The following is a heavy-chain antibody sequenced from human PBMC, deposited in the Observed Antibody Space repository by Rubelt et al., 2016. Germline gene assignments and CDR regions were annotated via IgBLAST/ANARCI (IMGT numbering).Heavy chain of an antibody. J-gene: IGHJ6*03. CDR1: GGSFSDYY. D-gene: IGHD1-1*01. V-gene: IGHV4-34*01. CDR3: ARSTWMGSYYYMDV. Sequence: QVQLQQWGAGLLKPSETLSLTCAVYGGSFSDYYWSWIRLPPGKGLEWIGEINHSGSTNYNQSLKSRVNISVDTSKNQFSLRLSSVTAADTAVYYCARSTWMGSYYYMDVWGLGTTVTVSS. CDR2: INHSGST.